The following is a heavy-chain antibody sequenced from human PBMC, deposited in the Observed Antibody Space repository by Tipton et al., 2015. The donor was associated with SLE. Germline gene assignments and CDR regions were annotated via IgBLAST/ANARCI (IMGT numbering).Heavy chain of an antibody. D-gene: IGHD3-10*01. CDR2: VSHSGDT. CDR3: ARGFGYYYNCLVV. CDR1: GGSFSRYY. V-gene: IGHV4-34*01. J-gene: IGHJ6*03. Sequence: LRLSCALSGGSFSRYYWTWIRQSPGKGLEWIGEVSHSGDTNYTPSLKSRVSISVDTSKNLFFLKLTSVTAADTAVYFCARGFGYYYNCLVVWGKGTTVIVSS.